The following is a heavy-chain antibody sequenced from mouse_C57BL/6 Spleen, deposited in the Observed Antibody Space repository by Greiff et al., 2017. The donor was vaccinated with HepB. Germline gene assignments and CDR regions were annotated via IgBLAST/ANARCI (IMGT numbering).Heavy chain of an antibody. D-gene: IGHD2-4*01. Sequence: QVQLQQPGAELVRPGSSVKLSCKASGYTFPSYWMHWVKQRPIQGLEWIGNIDPSDSETHYNQKFKDKATLTVDKSSSTAYMQLSSLTSEDSAVYYCVYYDYDGGGAYWGQGTLVTVSA. CDR3: VYYDYDGGGAY. CDR1: GYTFPSYW. V-gene: IGHV1-52*01. J-gene: IGHJ3*01. CDR2: IDPSDSET.